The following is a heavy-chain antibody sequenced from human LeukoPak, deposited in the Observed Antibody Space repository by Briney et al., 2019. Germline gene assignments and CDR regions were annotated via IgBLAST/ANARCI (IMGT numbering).Heavy chain of an antibody. J-gene: IGHJ5*02. D-gene: IGHD4-11*01. V-gene: IGHV4-59*01. CDR1: CASISSYY. CDR3: ARGGPSSKYYDA. CDR2: IYNSGST. Sequence: PSETLSLTCTVSCASISSYYWSWIRQPPGKALESIGYIYNSGSTYSPPLKSRVTMSIDTSKNQFSLKMSSVTAADTAVYYCARGGPSSKYYDAWGQGTLVTVSS.